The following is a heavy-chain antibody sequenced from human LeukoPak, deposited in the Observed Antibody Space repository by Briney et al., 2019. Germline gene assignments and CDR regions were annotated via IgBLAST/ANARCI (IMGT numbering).Heavy chain of an antibody. D-gene: IGHD1-1*01. V-gene: IGHV7-4-1*02. CDR3: ARDSWDWNQNWFDP. Sequence: AASVKVSCTASGYTFTSYAMNWVRQAPGQGLEWMGWINTNTGNPTYAQGFTGRFVFSLDTSVSTAYLQISSLKAEDTAVYYCARDSWDWNQNWFDPWGQGTLVTVSS. CDR1: GYTFTSYA. CDR2: INTNTGNP. J-gene: IGHJ5*02.